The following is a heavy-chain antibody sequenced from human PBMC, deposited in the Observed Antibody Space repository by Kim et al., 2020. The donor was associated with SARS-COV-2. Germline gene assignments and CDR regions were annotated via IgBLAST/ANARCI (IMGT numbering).Heavy chain of an antibody. D-gene: IGHD6-13*01. CDR3: ARGLNTYSSSWMDY. Sequence: AQKLQGGVHITRNTSISTVYMELSSLRAEDTAVYYCARGLNTYSSSWMDYWGQGTLVTVSS. J-gene: IGHJ4*02. V-gene: IGHV1-8*01.